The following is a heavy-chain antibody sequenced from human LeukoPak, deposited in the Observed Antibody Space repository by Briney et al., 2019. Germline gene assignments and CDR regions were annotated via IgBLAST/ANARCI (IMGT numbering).Heavy chain of an antibody. CDR2: IYYSGNT. CDR1: CDSISSSNSY. CDR3: ARQTGSGLFILP. V-gene: IGHV4-39*01. Sequence: SETLSLTCTVSCDSISSSNSYWGWIRQPPGKGLEWIGSIYYSGNTYYNASLKSQVSISIDTSKNQFSLRLTSVTAADTAVYYCARQTGSGLFILPGGQGTLVTVSS. J-gene: IGHJ4*02. D-gene: IGHD3/OR15-3a*01.